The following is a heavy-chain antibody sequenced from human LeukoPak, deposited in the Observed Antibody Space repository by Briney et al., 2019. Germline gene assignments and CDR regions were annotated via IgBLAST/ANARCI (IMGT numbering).Heavy chain of an antibody. CDR3: QRGLTV. CDR1: GFTLSTYE. V-gene: IGHV3-48*03. CDR2: ISSRGSTT. J-gene: IGHJ4*02. Sequence: GGSLRLSCAASGFTLSTYEMNWVRQASVKGLEWVSYISSRGSTTYYADSVKGRFTISRDNAKNPLYLQMNSLRAEDTAVYYCQRGLTVGGQGTLVTVSS. D-gene: IGHD4-11*01.